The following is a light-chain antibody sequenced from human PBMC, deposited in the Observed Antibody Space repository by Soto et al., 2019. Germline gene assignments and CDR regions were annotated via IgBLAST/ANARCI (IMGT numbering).Light chain of an antibody. V-gene: IGKV4-1*01. Sequence: DIVMTHSPDSLAVSLGERATINCRSSQSLLYSSDNKNYLAWYQQKPGQPPRLLIYWASTRQSGVPDRFSGSGSGTDFTLTISSLQAEDVAVYYCQQYYTVPWTFGQGTTVDIK. J-gene: IGKJ1*01. CDR1: QSLLYSSDNKNY. CDR3: QQYYTVPWT. CDR2: WAS.